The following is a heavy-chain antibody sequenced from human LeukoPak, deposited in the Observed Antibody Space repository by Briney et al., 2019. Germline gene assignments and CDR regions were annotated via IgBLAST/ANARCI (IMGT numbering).Heavy chain of an antibody. D-gene: IGHD3-10*01. V-gene: IGHV4-39*01. CDR2: ISYSGTT. Sequence: SETLSLTCTVSSASITSSPYFWGWIRQSPGKGLEWIGSISYSGTTYYNPSLKSRVTISVDTSENQFSLKLNSVTAADTAVFYCAANSADYNTLGSSYKVWGQGTLVTVSS. CDR1: SASITSSPYF. CDR3: AANSADYNTLGSSYKV. J-gene: IGHJ4*02.